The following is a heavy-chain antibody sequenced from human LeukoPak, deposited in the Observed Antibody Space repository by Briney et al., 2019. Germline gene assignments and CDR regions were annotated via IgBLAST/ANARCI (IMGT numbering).Heavy chain of an antibody. V-gene: IGHV3-64*01. CDR1: GFTSSSYD. CDR2: ISSNGGST. Sequence: PGGSLRLSCAASGFTSSSYDMHWVRQAPGKGLEYVSAISSNGGSTYYANSVKGRFTISRDNSKNTLYLQMGSLRAEDMAVYYCARQGVPAPYYYYMDVWGKGTTVTVSS. J-gene: IGHJ6*03. D-gene: IGHD3-16*01. CDR3: ARQGVPAPYYYYMDV.